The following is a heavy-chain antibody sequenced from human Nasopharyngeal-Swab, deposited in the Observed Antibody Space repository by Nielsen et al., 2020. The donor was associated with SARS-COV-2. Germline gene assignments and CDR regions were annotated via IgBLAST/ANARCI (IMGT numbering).Heavy chain of an antibody. CDR2: INHSGST. D-gene: IGHD4-17*01. Sequence: SETLSLTCAVYGGSFSDYYWSWIRQPPGKGLEWIGEINHSGSTNYNPSLKSRVTISVDTSKNQFSLKLSSVNAADTAVYYCVRGYGDYDYWGQGTLVTVSS. CDR1: GGSFSDYY. CDR3: VRGYGDYDY. V-gene: IGHV4-34*01. J-gene: IGHJ4*02.